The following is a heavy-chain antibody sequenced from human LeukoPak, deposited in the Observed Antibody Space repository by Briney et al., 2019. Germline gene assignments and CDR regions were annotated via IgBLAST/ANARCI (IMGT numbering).Heavy chain of an antibody. V-gene: IGHV3-48*02. D-gene: IGHD6-13*01. CDR1: GFTFSSFG. Sequence: GGSLRLSCAASGFTFSSFGMNWVRQAPGEGLEWVSYISSSSSTIYYADSVKGRFTISRDNAKNSLHLQMNSLRDEDTAVYYCARDSSSSWYVSYGMDVWGQGTTVTVSS. CDR2: ISSSSSTI. J-gene: IGHJ6*02. CDR3: ARDSSSSWYVSYGMDV.